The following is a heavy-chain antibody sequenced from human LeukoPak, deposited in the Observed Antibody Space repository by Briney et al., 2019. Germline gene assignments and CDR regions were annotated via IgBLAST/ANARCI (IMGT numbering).Heavy chain of an antibody. CDR1: GFTFSRHG. J-gene: IGHJ6*02. CDR2: ISNDGSRK. V-gene: IGHV3-30*03. CDR3: ARASYYYYYGMDV. Sequence: GGSLRLSCAPSGFTFSRHGMHWVRQAPGKGLEWVAIISNDGSRKYYAHSVEGRFTISRDNSKNTLYLQMDSLRAEDTAVYYCARASYYYYYGMDVWGQGTTVTVSS.